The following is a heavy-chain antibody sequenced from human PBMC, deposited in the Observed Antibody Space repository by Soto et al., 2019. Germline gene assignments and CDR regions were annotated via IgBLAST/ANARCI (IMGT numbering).Heavy chain of an antibody. CDR1: GGSFSGYY. Sequence: SETLSLTCAVYGGSFSGYYWSWIRQPPGKGLEWIGEINHSGSTNYNPSLKSRVTISVDTSKNQFSLKLSSVTAADTAVYYCAMRWGEWGYCSGGSCYVGAFDIWGQGTMVTVSS. V-gene: IGHV4-34*01. CDR2: INHSGST. D-gene: IGHD2-15*01. CDR3: AMRWGEWGYCSGGSCYVGAFDI. J-gene: IGHJ3*02.